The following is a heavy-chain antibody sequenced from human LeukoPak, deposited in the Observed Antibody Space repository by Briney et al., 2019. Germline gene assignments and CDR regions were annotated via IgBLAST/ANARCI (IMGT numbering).Heavy chain of an antibody. D-gene: IGHD6-13*01. Sequence: SETLSLTCAVYGVSLSGYYWSWIRQPPGKGLEWIGEVSHSGITNYSPSLKSRVTISVDTSKNQISLNLRSVTAADTAVYYCARGLVGIAAAHFDYWGQGILVTVSS. CDR2: VSHSGIT. CDR1: GVSLSGYY. CDR3: ARGLVGIAAAHFDY. V-gene: IGHV4-34*01. J-gene: IGHJ4*02.